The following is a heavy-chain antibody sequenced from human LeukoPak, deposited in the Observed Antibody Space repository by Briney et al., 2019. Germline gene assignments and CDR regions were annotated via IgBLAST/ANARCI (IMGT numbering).Heavy chain of an antibody. J-gene: IGHJ4*02. Sequence: SETLSLTCAVYGGSFSGYYWSWIRQPPGKGLEWIGEINHSGSTNYNPSLKSRVTISVDTSKNQFSLKLSSVTAADTAVYHCASAIRYFDWLPSYWGQGTLVTVSS. CDR1: GGSFSGYY. D-gene: IGHD3-9*01. V-gene: IGHV4-34*01. CDR2: INHSGST. CDR3: ASAIRYFDWLPSY.